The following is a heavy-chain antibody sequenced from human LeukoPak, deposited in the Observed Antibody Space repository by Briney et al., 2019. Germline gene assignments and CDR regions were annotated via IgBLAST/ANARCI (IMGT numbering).Heavy chain of an antibody. V-gene: IGHV3-73*01. D-gene: IGHD4-17*01. CDR1: GFTFSGSA. J-gene: IGHJ6*03. CDR3: TRHAHDYGDPGYMDV. CDR2: IRSKANSYAT. Sequence: GGSLRLSCAASGFTFSGSAMHWVRQAPGKGLEWVGRIRSKANSYATAYAASVKGRFTISRDDSKNTAYLQMNSLKTEDTAVYYCTRHAHDYGDPGYMDVWGKGTTVTVSS.